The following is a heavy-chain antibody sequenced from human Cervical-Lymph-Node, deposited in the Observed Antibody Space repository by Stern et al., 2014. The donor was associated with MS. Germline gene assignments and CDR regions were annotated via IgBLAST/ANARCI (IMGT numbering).Heavy chain of an antibody. CDR1: GYSFTSYW. Sequence: VQLVQSGAEVKTPGDSLKISCKASGYSFTSYWIGWVRQMPGKGLEWMGIIYPGYSDTRYSPSFQGQVTISADRSISTAYLQWSSLKASDTAMYYCVRQAPEQTLDYWGQGTLVTVSS. CDR3: VRQAPEQTLDY. V-gene: IGHV5-51*01. J-gene: IGHJ4*02. D-gene: IGHD1/OR15-1a*01. CDR2: IYPGYSDT.